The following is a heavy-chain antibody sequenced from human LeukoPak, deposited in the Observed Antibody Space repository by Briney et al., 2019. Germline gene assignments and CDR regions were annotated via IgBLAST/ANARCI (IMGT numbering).Heavy chain of an antibody. V-gene: IGHV3-23*01. CDR3: AKDGPRLYYYDSSGYFDY. J-gene: IGHJ4*02. D-gene: IGHD3-22*01. CDR1: GFTFSNAW. CDR2: ISGSGGST. Sequence: GGSLRLSCAASGFTFSNAWMSWVRQAPGKGLEWVSAISGSGGSTYYADSVKGRFTISRDNSKNTLYLQMNSLRAEDTAVYYCAKDGPRLYYYDSSGYFDYWGQGTLVTVSS.